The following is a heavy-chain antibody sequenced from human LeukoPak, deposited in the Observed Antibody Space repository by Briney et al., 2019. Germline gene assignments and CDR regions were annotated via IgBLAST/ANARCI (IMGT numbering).Heavy chain of an antibody. CDR3: ATAPAGDSSGRYYFDY. Sequence: SETLSLTCTVSGDSISGSDYSWTWIRQPPGKGLEWIASVYYSGNTLYNPSLKSRVTISVDTSKNHFSLKLSSVTAADTAVYYCATAPAGDSSGRYYFDYWGQGTLVTVSS. D-gene: IGHD3-22*01. J-gene: IGHJ4*02. CDR1: GDSISGSDYS. CDR2: VYYSGNT. V-gene: IGHV4-39*07.